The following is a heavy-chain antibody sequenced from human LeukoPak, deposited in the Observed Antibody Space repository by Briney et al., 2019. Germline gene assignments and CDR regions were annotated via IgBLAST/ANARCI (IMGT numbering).Heavy chain of an antibody. CDR3: ARYGMATIQFFDY. D-gene: IGHD5-24*01. CDR2: ISYSGST. V-gene: IGHV4-59*01. J-gene: IGHJ4*02. CDR1: GGSISAYY. Sequence: SETLSLTCTVSGGSISAYYWSWIRQPPGKRLEWIGYISYSGSTKYNPSLKSRVTISVDTSKNQFSLKLSSVTAADTAVYYCARYGMATIQFFDYWGQGTLFTVSS.